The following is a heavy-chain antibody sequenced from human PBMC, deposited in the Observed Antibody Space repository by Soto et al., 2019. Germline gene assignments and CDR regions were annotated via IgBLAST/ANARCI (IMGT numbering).Heavy chain of an antibody. CDR3: AKERYELLYPDYYGMDV. D-gene: IGHD2-2*02. CDR2: ISYDGSNK. V-gene: IGHV3-30*18. CDR1: GFTFSSYG. Sequence: QVQLVESGGGVVQPGRSLRLSCAASGFTFSSYGMHWVRQAPGKGLEWVAVISYDGSNKYYADSVKGRFTISRDNSKNTLYLQMNSLRAEDTAVYYCAKERYELLYPDYYGMDVWGQGTTVTVSS. J-gene: IGHJ6*02.